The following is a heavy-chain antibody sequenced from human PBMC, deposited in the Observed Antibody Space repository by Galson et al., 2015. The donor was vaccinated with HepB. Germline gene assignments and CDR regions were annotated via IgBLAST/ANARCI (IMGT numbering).Heavy chain of an antibody. CDR2: IYQNGDA. V-gene: IGHV4-30-2*01. J-gene: IGHJ3*01. CDR3: ARGSRGNAFDF. Sequence: TLSLTCAVSGGSISRGGYSWSWLRQPPGRGLEWIAYIYQNGDAYYNSSLKSRVAVSVDKSKNQFSLNLNSVTAADTAVYYCARGSRGNAFDFWGQGTMATVSS. D-gene: IGHD3-10*01. CDR1: GGSISRGGYS.